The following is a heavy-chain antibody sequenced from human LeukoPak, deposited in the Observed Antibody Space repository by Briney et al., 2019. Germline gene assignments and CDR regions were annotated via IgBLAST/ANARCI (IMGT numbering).Heavy chain of an antibody. D-gene: IGHD6-13*01. Sequence: AGGSLRLSCAASGFTFSTYWMHWVRQAPGKGLVWVSRINSDGSSTDYADSVKGRFTISRDNAKNTLYLQMNSLRAEDTAVYYCARAAAGTATDYWGQGTLVTVSS. V-gene: IGHV3-74*01. CDR3: ARAAAGTATDY. CDR2: INSDGSST. CDR1: GFTFSTYW. J-gene: IGHJ4*02.